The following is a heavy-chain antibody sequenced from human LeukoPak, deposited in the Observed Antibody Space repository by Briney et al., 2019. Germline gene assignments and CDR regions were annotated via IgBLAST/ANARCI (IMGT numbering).Heavy chain of an antibody. CDR2: ISAYNGNT. Sequence: GASVKVSCKASGYTFTSYGISWVRQAPGQGLEWMGWISAYNGNTNYAQKLQGRVTMTTDTSTSTAYMELRSLRSDDTAVYYCARDSARYCSSTSCYGTDYWGQGTLVTVSS. CDR1: GYTFTSYG. V-gene: IGHV1-18*01. J-gene: IGHJ4*02. CDR3: ARDSARYCSSTSCYGTDY. D-gene: IGHD2-2*01.